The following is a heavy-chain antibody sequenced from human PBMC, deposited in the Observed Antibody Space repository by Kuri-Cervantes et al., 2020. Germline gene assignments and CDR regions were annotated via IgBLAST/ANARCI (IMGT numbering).Heavy chain of an antibody. Sequence: GESLKISCAASGFTFSSYGMHWVRQAPGKGLEWVAVISYDGSNKYYADSVKGRFTISRDNSKNTLYLQMNSLRAEDTAVHYCASPPKYSYGNPNYYFDYWGQGTLVTVSS. CDR3: ASPPKYSYGNPNYYFDY. V-gene: IGHV3-30*03. D-gene: IGHD5-18*01. CDR2: ISYDGSNK. CDR1: GFTFSSYG. J-gene: IGHJ4*02.